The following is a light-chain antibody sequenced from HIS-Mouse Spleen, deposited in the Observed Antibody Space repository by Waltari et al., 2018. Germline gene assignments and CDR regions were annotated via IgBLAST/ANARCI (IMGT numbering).Light chain of an antibody. CDR3: QQYGSSPRT. CDR1: QSVSSSY. CDR2: GAS. Sequence: EIVLTQSPGTLSLSPGERATLHCRARQSVSSSYLAWYQQKPGQAPRLLIYGASSRATGIPDRFSGSGSGTDFTLTISRLEPEDFAVYYCQQYGSSPRTFGQGTKLEIK. V-gene: IGKV3-20*01. J-gene: IGKJ2*01.